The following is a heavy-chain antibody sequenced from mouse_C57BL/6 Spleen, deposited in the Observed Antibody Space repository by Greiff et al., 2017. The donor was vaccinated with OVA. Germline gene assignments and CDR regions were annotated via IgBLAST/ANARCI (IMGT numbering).Heavy chain of an antibody. J-gene: IGHJ1*03. CDR1: GFTFSSYA. V-gene: IGHV5-4*01. D-gene: IGHD1-1*01. CDR2: ISDGGSYT. Sequence: EVKLMESGGGLVKPGGSLKLSCAASGFTFSSYAMSWVRQTPEKRLEWVATISDGGSYTYYPDNVKDRFTISRDNAKNNLYLQMSHLKSEDTAMYYCARESYYGSSLYWYFDVWGTGTTVTVSS. CDR3: ARESYYGSSLYWYFDV.